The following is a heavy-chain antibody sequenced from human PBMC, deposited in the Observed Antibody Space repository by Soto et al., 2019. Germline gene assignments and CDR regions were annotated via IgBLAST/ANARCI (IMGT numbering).Heavy chain of an antibody. CDR3: ARYGSGTYYPTTFDY. J-gene: IGHJ4*02. CDR2: IFHRGNT. V-gene: IGHV4-4*02. D-gene: IGHD3-10*01. Sequence: PSETLSLTCAVFDYSITGSNWWTWVRQPPGKGLVWIGEIFHRGNTNYNPSLKSRVTISVDTSKNQFSLKLSSVTAADTAVYYCARYGSGTYYPTTFDYWGQGTLVTVSS. CDR1: DYSITGSNW.